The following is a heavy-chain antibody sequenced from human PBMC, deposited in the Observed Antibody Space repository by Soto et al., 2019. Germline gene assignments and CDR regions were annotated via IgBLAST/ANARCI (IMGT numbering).Heavy chain of an antibody. CDR2: IWYDGSNK. J-gene: IGHJ1*01. CDR1: GFTFSSYG. CDR3: ARDSPTDYGSGSYSGYFQH. Sequence: VGSLSLSCAASGFTFSSYGMHWVRQAPGKGLEWVAVIWYDGSNKYYADSVKGRFTISRDNSKNTLYLQMNSLRAEDTAVYYCARDSPTDYGSGSYSGYFQHWGQGTLVTVSS. D-gene: IGHD3-10*01. V-gene: IGHV3-33*01.